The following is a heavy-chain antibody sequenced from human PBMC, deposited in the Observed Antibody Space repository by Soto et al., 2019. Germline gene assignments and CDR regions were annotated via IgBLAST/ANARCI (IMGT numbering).Heavy chain of an antibody. V-gene: IGHV4-34*01. J-gene: IGHJ4*02. CDR3: ARIGKSGRLRGYSSSFLDY. D-gene: IGHD6-13*01. Sequence: TLSLTCAVYGGSFSGYYWSWIRQPPGKGLEWIGEINHSGSTNYNPSLKSRVTISVDTSKNQFSLKLSSVTAADTAVYYCARIGKSGRLRGYSSSFLDYWGQGTLVTVSS. CDR2: INHSGST. CDR1: GGSFSGYY.